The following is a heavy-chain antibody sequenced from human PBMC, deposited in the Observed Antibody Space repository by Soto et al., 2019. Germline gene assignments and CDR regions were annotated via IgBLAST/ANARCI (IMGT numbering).Heavy chain of an antibody. V-gene: IGHV3-30*18. CDR3: AKDLFSGGSYPNWFDP. CDR1: GFSFRSYG. CDR2: ISYDGSNQ. Sequence: GGSLRLSCEASGFSFRSYGLHWVRQAPGKGLEWVGLISYDGSNQFYADSVRGRFTISRDNSNNTLYLQMTSLRVEDTAVYFCAKDLFSGGSYPNWFDPWGHGTLVTVSS. D-gene: IGHD1-26*01. J-gene: IGHJ5*02.